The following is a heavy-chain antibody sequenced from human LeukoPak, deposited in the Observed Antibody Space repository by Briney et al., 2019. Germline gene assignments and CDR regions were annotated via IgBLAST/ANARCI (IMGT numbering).Heavy chain of an antibody. Sequence: GGSLRLSCAASGFTFSNYNMNWVRQPPGKGLQWVSYISSSSNIIYYADSVKGRFTISRDNAKNSLFLQMNSLRAEDTAVYYCARDFAREFTIDYWGQGTLATVSS. CDR1: GFTFSNYN. V-gene: IGHV3-48*01. J-gene: IGHJ4*02. CDR3: ARDFAREFTIDY. CDR2: ISSSSNII. D-gene: IGHD3-10*01.